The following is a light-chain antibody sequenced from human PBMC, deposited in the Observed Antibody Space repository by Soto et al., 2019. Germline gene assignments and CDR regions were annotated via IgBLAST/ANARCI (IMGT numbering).Light chain of an antibody. CDR1: NIGSKG. CDR2: SDT. J-gene: IGLJ2*01. Sequence: SYELTQPPSVSVAPGKTASISCGGTNIGSKGVHWYQQKPGQAPVLVIYSDTDLPPVIPERFSGSNSANLATLTISRVEAGDEDDYYCQVWDSGSAHLVFGGGTQLTVL. V-gene: IGLV3-21*04. CDR3: QVWDSGSAHLV.